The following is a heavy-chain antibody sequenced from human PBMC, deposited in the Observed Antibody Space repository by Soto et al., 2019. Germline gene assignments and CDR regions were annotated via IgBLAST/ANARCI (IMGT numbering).Heavy chain of an antibody. Sequence: LKISCTGSGYSFTSYWISWVRQMPGKGLEWMGRIDPSDSYTNYSPSFQGHVTISADKSISTAYLQWSSLKASDTAMYYCASVDTAMAVYYYGMDVWGQGTTVTVSS. J-gene: IGHJ6*02. CDR1: GYSFTSYW. CDR3: ASVDTAMAVYYYGMDV. V-gene: IGHV5-10-1*01. CDR2: IDPSDSYT. D-gene: IGHD5-18*01.